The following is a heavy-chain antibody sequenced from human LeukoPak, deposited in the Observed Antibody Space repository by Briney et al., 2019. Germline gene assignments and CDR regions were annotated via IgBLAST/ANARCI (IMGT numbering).Heavy chain of an antibody. CDR1: GYTFTGNY. V-gene: IGHV1-2*02. CDR2: INSSSGGT. CDR3: ARGAYYGMDV. J-gene: IGHJ6*02. Sequence: ASVKVSCKTSGYTFTGNYLHGVRLAPGQGLEWMGWINSSSGGTNYAQKFQGRVTMDRDTSISTAYMGLSRLSSDDTALYYCARGAYYGMDVWGPGTTVSVSS.